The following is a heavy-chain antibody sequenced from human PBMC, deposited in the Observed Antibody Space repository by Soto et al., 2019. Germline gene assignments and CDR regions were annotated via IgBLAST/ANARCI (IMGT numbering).Heavy chain of an antibody. J-gene: IGHJ4*02. Sequence: GGSLRLSCAASGFSFRNYAMSWVRQAPGKGLEWISTLTGSSSNTYYADSVKGRFAISRDNSRNTPYLQMHSLTAEDTAVYYCANGRATYGLLTHDYWGQGTLVTVSS. D-gene: IGHD3-9*01. CDR3: ANGRATYGLLTHDY. CDR2: LTGSSSNT. CDR1: GFSFRNYA. V-gene: IGHV3-23*01.